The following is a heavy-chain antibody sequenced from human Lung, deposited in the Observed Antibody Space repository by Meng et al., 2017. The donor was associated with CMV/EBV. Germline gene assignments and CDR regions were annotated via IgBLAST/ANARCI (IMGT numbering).Heavy chain of an antibody. V-gene: IGHV1-2*04. Sequence: QVQLAQSGAEVKEPGASVKLSCKTSGYTFIDYHIHWVRQAPGQGLEWMGWISPYNGDTIYARDFQGWVTMTRDTSNRTLYMEVSRLRFDDTAVYYCARAIVKNGKRQFDYWGQEPWSPSPQ. CDR1: GYTFIDYH. CDR2: ISPYNGDT. J-gene: IGHJ4*01. CDR3: ARAIVKNGKRQFDY. D-gene: IGHD1-1*01.